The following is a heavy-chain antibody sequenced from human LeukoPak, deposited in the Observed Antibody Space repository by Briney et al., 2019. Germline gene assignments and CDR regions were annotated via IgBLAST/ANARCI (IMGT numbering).Heavy chain of an antibody. V-gene: IGHV3-21*01. CDR3: ARGYGSGSYGLGYYYGMDV. Sequence: GGSLRLSCAASGFTFSSYSMNWVRQAPGKGLEWVSSISSSSSYIYYADSVKGRFTISRDNAKNSLYLQMNSLRAEDTAVYYCARGYGSGSYGLGYYYGMDVWGQGTTVTVSS. CDR1: GFTFSSYS. J-gene: IGHJ6*02. CDR2: ISSSSSYI. D-gene: IGHD3-10*01.